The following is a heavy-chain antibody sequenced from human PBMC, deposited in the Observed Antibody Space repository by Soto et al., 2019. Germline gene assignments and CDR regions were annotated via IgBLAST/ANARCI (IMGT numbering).Heavy chain of an antibody. CDR3: ARGGTPIDY. J-gene: IGHJ4*02. CDR2: ISAYNGKT. V-gene: IGHV1-18*01. Sequence: ASVKVSCKASGYTFTNFGISWVRQAPGQGLEWMGWISAYNGKTNYAQKFQGRVTMTTDTSTSTAYMEVRSLGFDSTAVYYCARGGTPIDYCGQGTLVTVSS. D-gene: IGHD3-16*01. CDR1: GYTFTNFG.